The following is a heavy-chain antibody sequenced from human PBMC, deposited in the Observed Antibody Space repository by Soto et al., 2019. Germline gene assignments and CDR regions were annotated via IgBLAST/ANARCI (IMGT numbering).Heavy chain of an antibody. CDR3: ARAEGGGYCTNGVCCGHEGDAFDI. J-gene: IGHJ3*02. CDR1: GFTFSSYW. CDR2: INSDGSST. D-gene: IGHD2-8*01. V-gene: IGHV3-74*01. Sequence: GGSLRLSCAASGFTFSSYWMHWVRQAPGKGLVWVSRINSDGSSTSYADSVKGRFTISRDNAKNTLYLQMNSLRAEDTAVYYCARAEGGGYCTNGVCCGHEGDAFDIWGQGTMGTVSS.